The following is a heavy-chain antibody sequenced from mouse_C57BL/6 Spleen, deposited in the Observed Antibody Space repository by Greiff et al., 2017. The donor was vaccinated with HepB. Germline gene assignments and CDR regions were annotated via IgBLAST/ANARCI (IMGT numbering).Heavy chain of an antibody. J-gene: IGHJ2*01. Sequence: QVHVKQSGAELVRPGASVTLSCKASGYTFTDYEMHWVKQTPVHGLEWIGAIDPETGGTAYNQKFKGKAILTADKSSSTAYMELSSLTSEDSAVYYCTRYYYGSSYVDYWGQGTTLTVSS. D-gene: IGHD1-1*01. V-gene: IGHV1-15*01. CDR2: IDPETGGT. CDR3: TRYYYGSSYVDY. CDR1: GYTFTDYE.